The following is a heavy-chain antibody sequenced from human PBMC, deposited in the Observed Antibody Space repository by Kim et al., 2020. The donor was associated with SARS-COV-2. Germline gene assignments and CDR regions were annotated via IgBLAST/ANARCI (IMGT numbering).Heavy chain of an antibody. Sequence: SETLSLTCTVSGYSISSGYYWCWLRQPPGKGLEWIGSIYHSGSTYYNPSLKSRITISVDTSENQFSLKLSSVTAADTAVYFCARGELRYVGCSYWGQGTLLAVAS. V-gene: IGHV4-38-2*02. D-gene: IGHD3-9*01. CDR2: IYHSGST. J-gene: IGHJ4*02. CDR3: ARGELRYVGCSY. CDR1: GYSISSGYY.